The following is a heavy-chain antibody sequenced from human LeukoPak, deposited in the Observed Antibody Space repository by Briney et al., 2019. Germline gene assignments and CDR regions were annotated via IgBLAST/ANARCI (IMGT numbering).Heavy chain of an antibody. CDR1: GGTFSSYT. J-gene: IGHJ6*03. CDR3: ARARITMVRGVITNYYYYYMDV. D-gene: IGHD3-10*01. Sequence: ASVKVSCKPSGGTFSSYTISWVRQAPGQGLEWMGGIIPIFGTANYAQKFQGRVTITADESTGTAYMELSSLRSEDTAVYYCARARITMVRGVITNYYYYYMDVWGKGTTVTISS. V-gene: IGHV1-69*01. CDR2: IIPIFGTA.